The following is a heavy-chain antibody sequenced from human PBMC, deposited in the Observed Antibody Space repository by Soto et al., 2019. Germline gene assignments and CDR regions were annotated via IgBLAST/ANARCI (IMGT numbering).Heavy chain of an antibody. CDR2: INPNSGGT. J-gene: IGHJ4*02. CDR1: GYTFTGYY. D-gene: IGHD6-13*01. CDR3: ARLRAAAGPNYFDY. Sequence: ASVKVSCKASGYTFTGYYMHWVRQAPGQGLEWMGWINPNSGGTNYAQKFQGRVTMTRDTSISTAYMELSRLRSDDTAVYYCARLRAAAGPNYFDYWGQGTLVTVSS. V-gene: IGHV1-2*02.